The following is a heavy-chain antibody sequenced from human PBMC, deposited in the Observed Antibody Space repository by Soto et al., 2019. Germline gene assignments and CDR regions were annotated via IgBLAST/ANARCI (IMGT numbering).Heavy chain of an antibody. V-gene: IGHV3-23*01. Sequence: PGGSLRLSCAASGFTFNNYAMNWVRQAPGKGLEWVATISNTGGGTYYADSVKGRFTISRDNSKNTLYLQMNSLRAEDTAVYYCASDSTPRSIDYWGQGTLVTVSA. CDR3: ASDSTPRSIDY. CDR1: GFTFNNYA. D-gene: IGHD3-3*01. J-gene: IGHJ4*02. CDR2: ISNTGGGT.